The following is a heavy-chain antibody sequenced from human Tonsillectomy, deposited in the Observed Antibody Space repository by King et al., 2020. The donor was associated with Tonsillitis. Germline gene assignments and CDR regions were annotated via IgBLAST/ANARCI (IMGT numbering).Heavy chain of an antibody. J-gene: IGHJ6*03. CDR2: IIPIFGTA. Sequence: VQLVESGAEVKKPGSSVKVSCKASGGTFSSYAIFWVRQAPGQGLEWMGGIIPIFGTADYAQTFQGRVTITADKSTSTAYMELSSLRSEDTAVYYCARPIAVAGPYFYNYMDVWGKGPTVTVSS. V-gene: IGHV1-69*06. CDR3: ARPIAVAGPYFYNYMDV. D-gene: IGHD6-19*01. CDR1: GGTFSSYA.